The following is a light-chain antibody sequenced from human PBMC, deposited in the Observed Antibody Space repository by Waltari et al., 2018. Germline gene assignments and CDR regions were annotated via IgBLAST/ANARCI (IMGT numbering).Light chain of an antibody. CDR2: GAS. CDR3: QQYNNWPLLT. CDR1: QSVATY. V-gene: IGKV3-15*01. J-gene: IGKJ4*01. Sequence: EIVKTQSPATLSVFPGERATLSCRASQSVATYLAWYQQKPGQAPRLLIYGASTRPTGIPARFSGGGSGTEFTLTISSLQSEDFAVYYCQQYNNWPLLTFGGGTRVEIK.